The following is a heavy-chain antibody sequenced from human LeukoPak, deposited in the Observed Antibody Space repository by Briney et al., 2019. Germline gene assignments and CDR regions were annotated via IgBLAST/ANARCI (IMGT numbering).Heavy chain of an antibody. CDR1: GFTFDDYA. CDR3: ARAYYYGWGLLYYYYYMDV. V-gene: IGHV3-9*01. D-gene: IGHD3-10*01. CDR2: ISWNSGSI. Sequence: PGGSLRLSCAASGFTFDDYAMHWVRQAPGKGLEWVSGISWNSGSIGYADSVKGRFTISRDNAKNSLYLQMNSLRAEDTAVYYCARAYYYGWGLLYYYYYMDVWGKGTTVTIPS. J-gene: IGHJ6*03.